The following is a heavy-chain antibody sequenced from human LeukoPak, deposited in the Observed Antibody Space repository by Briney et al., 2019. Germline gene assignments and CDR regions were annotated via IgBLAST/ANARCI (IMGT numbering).Heavy chain of an antibody. CDR1: GGSISSYY. J-gene: IGHJ3*02. CDR3: AKDRIAAAGWGAFDI. CDR2: IYYSGST. V-gene: IGHV4-59*01. D-gene: IGHD6-13*01. Sequence: SETLSLTCTVSGGSISSYYWSWIRQPPGKGLEWIGYIYYSGSTNYNPSLKSRVTISVDTSKNQFSPKLSSVTAADTAVYYCAKDRIAAAGWGAFDIWGQGTMVTVSS.